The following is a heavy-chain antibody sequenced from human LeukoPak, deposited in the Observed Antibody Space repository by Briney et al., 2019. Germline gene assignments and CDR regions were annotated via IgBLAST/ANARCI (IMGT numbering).Heavy chain of an antibody. D-gene: IGHD3-3*01. V-gene: IGHV3-7*01. CDR1: GFTFSSYW. CDR3: ARGPTYYDFWSGYYMFYYYMDV. Sequence: GGSLRLSCTASGFTFSSYWMSWVRQAPGKGLEWVANIKQDGSEKYYVDSVKGRFTISRDNAKNSLYLQMNSLRAEDTAVYYCARGPTYYDFWSGYYMFYYYMDVWGKGTTVTVSS. J-gene: IGHJ6*03. CDR2: IKQDGSEK.